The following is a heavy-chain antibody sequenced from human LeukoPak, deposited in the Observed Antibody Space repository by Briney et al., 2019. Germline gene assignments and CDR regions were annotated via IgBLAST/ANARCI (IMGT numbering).Heavy chain of an antibody. Sequence: GESLKISCKGSGYSFTSYWIGWVRQMPGKGLEWMGINYPGDSDAKYSPSFQGQVTISADKSISTAFLQWSSLKASDTATYYCASHMTTNIYWGQGTLVTVSS. J-gene: IGHJ4*02. CDR1: GYSFTSYW. D-gene: IGHD4-11*01. V-gene: IGHV5-51*01. CDR2: NYPGDSDA. CDR3: ASHMTTNIY.